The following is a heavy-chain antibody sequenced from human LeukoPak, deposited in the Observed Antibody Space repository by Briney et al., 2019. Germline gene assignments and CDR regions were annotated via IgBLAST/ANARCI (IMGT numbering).Heavy chain of an antibody. D-gene: IGHD3-10*01. CDR3: ARESLYSGSASSDLDY. J-gene: IGHJ4*02. CDR1: GFTFSSYA. Sequence: GGSLRLSCAASGFTFSSYAMDWVRQAPGKGLEWVSSISASSGYIYYADSMKGRFTISRDNAENSLHLQMNSLRAEDTALYYCARESLYSGSASSDLDYWGQGTLVTVSS. CDR2: ISASSGYI. V-gene: IGHV3-21*01.